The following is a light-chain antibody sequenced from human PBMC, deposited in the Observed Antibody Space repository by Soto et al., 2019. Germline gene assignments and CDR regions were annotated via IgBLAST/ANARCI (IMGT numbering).Light chain of an antibody. CDR1: QNINNY. J-gene: IGKJ1*01. V-gene: IGKV1-39*01. CDR2: AAS. Sequence: DIQMTQSPSSLSASVGDRVTITCRASQNINNYLNWYQQRLGKAPKLLIYAASSLHSGVPSRFSGSESGTDFTLTISSLQPEDFATYYCQQTSSAPRTFGQGTKVDIK. CDR3: QQTSSAPRT.